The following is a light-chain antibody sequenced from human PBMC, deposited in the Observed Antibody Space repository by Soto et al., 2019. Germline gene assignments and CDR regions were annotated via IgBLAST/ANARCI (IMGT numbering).Light chain of an antibody. CDR1: QGISSY. V-gene: IGKV1-27*01. Sequence: DIPLTQSPSSLSASVGDRVTITCRVSQGISSYLNWNRQKPGKVPKLLICSASNLQSGVPSRFSGSGYGTDFTLTISSLQPEDVAIYYGERTDSSPPTLTFGGGTKVEIK. CDR2: SAS. J-gene: IGKJ4*01. CDR3: ERTDSSPPTLT.